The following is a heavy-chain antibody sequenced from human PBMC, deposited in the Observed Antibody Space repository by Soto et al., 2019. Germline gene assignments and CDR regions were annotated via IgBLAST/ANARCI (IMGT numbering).Heavy chain of an antibody. CDR1: GFTFSSYA. CDR2: ISGSGGST. J-gene: IGHJ4*02. CDR3: AKTRRSTRIRGSYCGGDCYSPT. Sequence: EVQLLESGGGLVQPGGSLRLSCAASGFTFSSYAMSWVRQAPGKGLEWVSAISGSGGSTYYADSVKGRFTISRDNSKNTLYLQMNSLRAEDTAVYYCAKTRRSTRIRGSYCGGDCYSPTWGQGTLVTVSS. V-gene: IGHV3-23*01. D-gene: IGHD2-21*02.